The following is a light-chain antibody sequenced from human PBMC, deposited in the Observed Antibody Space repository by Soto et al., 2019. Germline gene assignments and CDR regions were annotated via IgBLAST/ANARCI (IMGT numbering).Light chain of an antibody. V-gene: IGKV3-20*01. CDR3: QQYGSSRLT. J-gene: IGKJ4*01. CDR1: QSVSSSY. Sequence: EIVLTHSPGTLSLSPGEIATPSCRASQSVSSSYLAWYQQKPGQAPRLLIYGASSRATGIPDRFSGSGSGTDFTLTISRLEPEDFAVYYCQQYGSSRLTFGGGTKVDSK. CDR2: GAS.